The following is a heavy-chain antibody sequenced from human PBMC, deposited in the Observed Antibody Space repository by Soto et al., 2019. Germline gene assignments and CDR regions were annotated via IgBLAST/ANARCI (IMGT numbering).Heavy chain of an antibody. J-gene: IGHJ4*02. CDR1: GFTFSSYA. CDR2: ISYDGSNK. D-gene: IGHD3-10*01. CDR3: ARGADGFGELFLCWY. V-gene: IGHV3-30-3*01. Sequence: GGSLRLSCAASGFTFSSYAMHWVRQAPGKGLEWVAVISYDGSNKYYADSVKGRFTISRDNSKNTLYLQMNSLRAEDTAVYYCARGADGFGELFLCWYWGQGTLVTVSS.